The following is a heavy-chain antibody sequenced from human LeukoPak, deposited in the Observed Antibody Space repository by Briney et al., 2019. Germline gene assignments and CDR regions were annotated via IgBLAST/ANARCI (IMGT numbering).Heavy chain of an antibody. CDR1: GGSFSGYY. CDR2: INHSGST. D-gene: IGHD1-26*01. V-gene: IGHV4-34*01. Sequence: PSETLSLTCAVYGGSFSGYYWSWIRQPPGKGLEWIGEINHSGSTNYNPSLKSRVTISVDTSKNQFSLKLSSVTAADTAVYYCARSGIVGATGFDCWGQGTLVTVSS. J-gene: IGHJ4*02. CDR3: ARSGIVGATGFDC.